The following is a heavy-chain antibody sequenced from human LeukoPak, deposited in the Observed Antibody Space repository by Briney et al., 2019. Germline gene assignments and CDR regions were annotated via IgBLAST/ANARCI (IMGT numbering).Heavy chain of an antibody. CDR3: AREISGYSDY. CDR1: GYTLTGYY. V-gene: IGHV1-2*02. Sequence: GASVRVSCKASGYTLTGYYMRWVRQAPGQGLEWMGWINANSGDTKYAQKFQGRVTMTRDTSISTAYMELSRLRSDDTAMYYCAREISGYSDYWGQGTLVTVSS. CDR2: INANSGDT. D-gene: IGHD3-22*01. J-gene: IGHJ4*02.